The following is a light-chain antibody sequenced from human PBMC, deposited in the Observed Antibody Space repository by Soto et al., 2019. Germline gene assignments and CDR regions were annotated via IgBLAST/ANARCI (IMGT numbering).Light chain of an antibody. Sequence: QSALTQPASVSGSPGQSITISCTGASSDVGSFNLVSWYQHHPGKVPKLMIYEGSERPSGISNRFSGSKSGNTASLTISGLQAEDEADYFCCSYTSSSTLVFGTGTKLTVL. CDR3: CSYTSSSTLV. J-gene: IGLJ1*01. V-gene: IGLV2-14*02. CDR2: EGS. CDR1: SSDVGSFNL.